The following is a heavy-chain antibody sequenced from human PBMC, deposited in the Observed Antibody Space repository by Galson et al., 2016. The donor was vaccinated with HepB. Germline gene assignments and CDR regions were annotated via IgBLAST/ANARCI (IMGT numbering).Heavy chain of an antibody. D-gene: IGHD6-19*01. V-gene: IGHV3-23*01. CDR1: GFTFSTSA. J-gene: IGHJ4*02. Sequence: SLRLSCAASGFTFSTSAMTWVRQAPGKGLEWVSGFNSGGDTTYYAASVKGRFTISRDNSRTTLYLQMNSLRGEDTAIYYCAKVKSTGWSNFDHWGQGTLVTVSS. CDR2: FNSGGDTT. CDR3: AKVKSTGWSNFDH.